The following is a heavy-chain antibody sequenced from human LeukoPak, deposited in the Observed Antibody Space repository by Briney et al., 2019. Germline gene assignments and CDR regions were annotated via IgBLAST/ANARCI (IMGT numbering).Heavy chain of an antibody. Sequence: GGSLRLSCVASGFTFSSYAMSWVRQAPGKGLEWVSAISGSGGSTYYADSVKGRFTISRDNSKNTLYLQMNSLRAEDTAVYYCAKCSSTSCYGYYYYGMDVWGQGTTVTVSS. D-gene: IGHD2-2*01. V-gene: IGHV3-23*01. CDR2: ISGSGGST. CDR3: AKCSSTSCYGYYYYGMDV. J-gene: IGHJ6*02. CDR1: GFTFSSYA.